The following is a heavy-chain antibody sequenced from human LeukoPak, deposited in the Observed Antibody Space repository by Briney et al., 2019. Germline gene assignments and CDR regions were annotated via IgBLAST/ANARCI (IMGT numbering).Heavy chain of an antibody. D-gene: IGHD2-2*01. V-gene: IGHV3-23*01. Sequence: GGSLSLSCAASGFTFSSYAMSWVRQAPGKGLEWVSAISGSGGSTYYADSVKGRFTISRDNSKNTLYLQMNSLRAEDTAVYYCAKLGRRSPAPYWGQGTLVTVSS. CDR3: AKLGRRSPAPY. CDR2: ISGSGGST. J-gene: IGHJ4*02. CDR1: GFTFSSYA.